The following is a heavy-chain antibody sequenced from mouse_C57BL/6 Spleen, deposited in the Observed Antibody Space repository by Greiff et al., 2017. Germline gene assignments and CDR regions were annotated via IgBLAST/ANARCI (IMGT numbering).Heavy chain of an antibody. CDR1: GYSITSGYY. Sequence: EVKLMESGPGLVKPSQSLSLTCSVTGYSITSGYYWNWIRQFPENKLEWMGYISYDGSNNYNPSLKNRISITRDTSKNQFFLKLNSVTTEDTATYDCARVEPYYSKLGDAMDYWGQGTSLTVSS. CDR3: ARVEPYYSKLGDAMDY. D-gene: IGHD2-5*01. J-gene: IGHJ4*01. CDR2: ISYDGSN. V-gene: IGHV3-6*01.